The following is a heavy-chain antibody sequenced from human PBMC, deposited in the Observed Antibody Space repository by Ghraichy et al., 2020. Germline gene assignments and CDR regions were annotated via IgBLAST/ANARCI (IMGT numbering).Heavy chain of an antibody. D-gene: IGHD6-19*01. J-gene: IGHJ4*02. CDR1: GFTFSSYW. CDR3: ARDLSGRASAWSPTDY. Sequence: GGSLRLSCAASGFTFSSYWMTWVRQAPGKGLEWVANINEDGSEKYYVGSVKGRFTISRDNAKNSLDLQMNSLRVEDTAVYYCARDLSGRASAWSPTDYWGQGTLVTVSS. V-gene: IGHV3-7*01. CDR2: INEDGSEK.